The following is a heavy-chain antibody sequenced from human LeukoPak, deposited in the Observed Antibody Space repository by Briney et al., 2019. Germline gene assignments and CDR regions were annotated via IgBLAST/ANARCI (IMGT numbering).Heavy chain of an antibody. CDR1: GYTLTELS. D-gene: IGHD1-26*01. CDR2: FDPEDGET. Sequence: EASVKVSCKVSGYTLTELSMHWVQQAPGKGLEWMGGFDPEDGETIYAQKFQGRVTMTEDTSTDTAYMELSSLRSEDTAVYYCATVGMGLPDYYGMDVWGKGTTVTVSS. CDR3: ATVGMGLPDYYGMDV. J-gene: IGHJ6*04. V-gene: IGHV1-24*01.